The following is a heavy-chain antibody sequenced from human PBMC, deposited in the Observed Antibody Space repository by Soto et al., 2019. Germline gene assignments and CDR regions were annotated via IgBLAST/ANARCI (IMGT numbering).Heavy chain of an antibody. J-gene: IGHJ6*03. D-gene: IGHD3-10*01. CDR1: GYTFTSYD. V-gene: IGHV1-8*01. CDR3: ARGLIRHRGVIRRRDYYYYMGV. Sequence: QVQLVQSGAEVKKPGASVKVSCKASGYTFTSYDINWVRQATGQGLEWMGWMNPNSGNTGYAQKFQGRVTMTSNTSISTAYMELSSRRSEDTAVYYCARGLIRHRGVIRRRDYYYYMGVWGKGTTVTVFS. CDR2: MNPNSGNT.